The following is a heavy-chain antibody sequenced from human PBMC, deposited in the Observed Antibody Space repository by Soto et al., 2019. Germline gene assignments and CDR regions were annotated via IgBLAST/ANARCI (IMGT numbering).Heavy chain of an antibody. V-gene: IGHV3-30*18. J-gene: IGHJ4*02. D-gene: IGHD3-10*01. CDR3: AKGEVRGIIPSYFDY. CDR1: GFTFRWFC. CDR2: ISNDGSNE. Sequence: HPGGSLRLSCAGSGFTFRWFCMNWVRQAPGKGLEWVARISNDGSNEYYVDSVKGRFTISRDNSKNTLYLQMDSLRAEDTAVYYCAKGEVRGIIPSYFDYWGLGTLVTVSS.